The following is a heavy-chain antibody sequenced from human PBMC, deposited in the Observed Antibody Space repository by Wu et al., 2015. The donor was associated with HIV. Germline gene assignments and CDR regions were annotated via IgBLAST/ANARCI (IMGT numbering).Heavy chain of an antibody. CDR1: GYTFTDYY. V-gene: IGHV1-2*02. D-gene: IGHD5-18*01. CDR2: INPNSGGT. Sequence: QVQLVQSGAEVKKLGASVKVSCKASGYTFTDYYIHWVRQAPRQGLEWMGWINPNSGGTNYAQKFQGRVTMTRNTSISTAYMELSSLRSEDTAVYYCASPGYPGGYWGQGTLVTVSS. J-gene: IGHJ4*02. CDR3: ASPGYPGGY.